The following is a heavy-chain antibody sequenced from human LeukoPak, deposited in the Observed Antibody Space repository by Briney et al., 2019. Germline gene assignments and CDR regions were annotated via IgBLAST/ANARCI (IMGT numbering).Heavy chain of an antibody. CDR1: GFTFDDYG. D-gene: IGHD3-3*01. J-gene: IGHJ6*03. CDR3: ARGGITIFGVVSYMDV. V-gene: IGHV3-20*04. Sequence: GGSLRLSCAASGFTFDDYGMSWVRQAPGKGLEWVAGINWNGGSTGYADSVKGRFTISRDNAKNSLYLQMNSLRAEDTALYYCARGGITIFGVVSYMDVWGKGTTVTVSS. CDR2: INWNGGST.